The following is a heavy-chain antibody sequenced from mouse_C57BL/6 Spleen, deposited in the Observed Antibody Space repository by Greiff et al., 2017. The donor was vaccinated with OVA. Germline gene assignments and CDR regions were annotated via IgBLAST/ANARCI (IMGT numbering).Heavy chain of an antibody. CDR3: ARPSYYGNYGFAY. CDR1: GYTFTSYW. J-gene: IGHJ3*01. V-gene: IGHV1-69*01. CDR2: IDPSDSYT. D-gene: IGHD2-1*01. Sequence: QVQLQQPGAELVMPGASVKLSCKASGYTFTSYWMHWVKQRPGQGLEWIGEIDPSDSYTNYNQKFKGKSTLTVDKSSSTAYMQLSSLTSEDSAVYYCARPSYYGNYGFAYWGQGTLVTVSA.